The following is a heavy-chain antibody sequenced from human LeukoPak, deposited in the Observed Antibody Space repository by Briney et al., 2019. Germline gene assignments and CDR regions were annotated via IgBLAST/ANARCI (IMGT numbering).Heavy chain of an antibody. Sequence: ASVKVSCMASGGTFSSYAISWVRRAPGQGLEWMGGIIPIFGTANYAQKFQGRVTITADESTSTAYMELSSLRSEDTAVYYCARVGRVVGQPVFDYWGQGTLVTVSS. V-gene: IGHV1-69*13. CDR2: IIPIFGTA. CDR3: ARVGRVVGQPVFDY. CDR1: GGTFSSYA. J-gene: IGHJ4*02. D-gene: IGHD3-3*01.